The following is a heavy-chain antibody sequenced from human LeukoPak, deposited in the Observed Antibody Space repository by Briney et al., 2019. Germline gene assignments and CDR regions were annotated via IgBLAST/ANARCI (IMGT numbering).Heavy chain of an antibody. CDR3: ARDRYGDYFDY. J-gene: IGHJ4*02. V-gene: IGHV3-74*01. D-gene: IGHD4-17*01. CDR2: INSDGRNT. Sequence: QSGGSLRLSCAASGFTFSTYWMHWVRQAPGKGLVWVSHINSDGRNTTYADSVTGRFTISRDNTKNTLYLQMNSLRAEDTAVYYCARDRYGDYFDYWGQGTRVTVSS. CDR1: GFTFSTYW.